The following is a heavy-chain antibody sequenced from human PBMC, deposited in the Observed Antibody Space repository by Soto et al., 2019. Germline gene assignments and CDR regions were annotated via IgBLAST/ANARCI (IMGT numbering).Heavy chain of an antibody. J-gene: IGHJ4*02. Sequence: GGSLRLSCTPSGFTFGDYALRWVRQAPGKGLEWVGFIRRNAYGGTTDYAASVKGRFTISRDDSKSIAYLQMNSLRTEDTALYYCTRASSLDFDFWGQGTLVTVSS. CDR3: TRASSLDFDF. CDR1: GFTFGDYA. V-gene: IGHV3-49*04. D-gene: IGHD3-16*01. CDR2: IRRNAYGGTT.